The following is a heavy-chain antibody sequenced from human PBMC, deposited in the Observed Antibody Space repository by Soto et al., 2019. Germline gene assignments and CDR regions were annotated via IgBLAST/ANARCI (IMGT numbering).Heavy chain of an antibody. CDR2: ISGSGATK. V-gene: IGHV3-48*02. J-gene: IGHJ4*02. CDR1: GFTFSSHS. CDR3: ARAIRGFSYVVGL. Sequence: GGSLRLSCAASGFTFSSHSINWVRQAPGKGLEWVSYISGSGATKYYADSVKGRFTISRDSARNSLYLQMSSLSDEDTAVYYCARAIRGFSYVVGLWGQGTLVIFCS. D-gene: IGHD5-18*01.